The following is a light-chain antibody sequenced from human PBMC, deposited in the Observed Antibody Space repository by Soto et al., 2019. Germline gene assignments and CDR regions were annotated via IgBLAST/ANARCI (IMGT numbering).Light chain of an antibody. CDR3: SSYAGSNNVV. Sequence: QSALAQPPSASGSPGQSVTISCTGTSXDVGGYNYVSWYQQHPGKAPKLMIYEVSKRPSGVPDRFSGSKSGNTASLTVSGLQAEDEADYYCSSYAGSNNVVFGGGTKVTVL. CDR2: EVS. J-gene: IGLJ2*01. V-gene: IGLV2-8*01. CDR1: SXDVGGYNY.